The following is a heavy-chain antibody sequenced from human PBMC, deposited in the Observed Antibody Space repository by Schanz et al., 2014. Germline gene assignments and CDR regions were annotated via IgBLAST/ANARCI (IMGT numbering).Heavy chain of an antibody. D-gene: IGHD3-10*01. Sequence: QVQLVESGGGVVQPGRSLRLSCAASGITLSGYGLHWVRQAPGKGLEWVAGATFDGNKKYYGDSVKGRFTISRDNANNTMSLQMKSLRDEDTGRYYCARGAVGDLHTDYWGQGTLVTVSS. CDR1: GITLSGYG. J-gene: IGHJ4*02. V-gene: IGHV3-30*03. CDR3: ARGAVGDLHTDY. CDR2: ATFDGNKK.